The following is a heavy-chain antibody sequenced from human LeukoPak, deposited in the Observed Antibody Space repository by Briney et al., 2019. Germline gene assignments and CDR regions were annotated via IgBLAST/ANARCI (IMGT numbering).Heavy chain of an antibody. CDR1: GFTFSGSA. Sequence: PGGSLRLSCAASGFTFSGSAMHWVRQASGKGLEWVGRIRSKANSYATAYAASVKCRFTIPRDDSKNTAYLQMNSLKTADTAVYYCTSPTTGTGLYYYYMDVWGKGTTVTVSS. CDR2: IRSKANSYAT. J-gene: IGHJ6*03. V-gene: IGHV3-73*01. CDR3: TSPTTGTGLYYYYMDV. D-gene: IGHD4-17*01.